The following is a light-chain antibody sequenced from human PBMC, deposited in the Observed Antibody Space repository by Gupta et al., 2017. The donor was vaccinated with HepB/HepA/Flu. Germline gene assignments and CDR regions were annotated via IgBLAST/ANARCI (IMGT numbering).Light chain of an antibody. Sequence: QSVLTQPPSVSAPPGQKVTISCSGSNSNIGNNFVSWYQQFPGTAPKLLIYDSNKRPSGIPERFSGSKSGTSATLDIIGLQTGDEADYYCGTWDTTLNAGVFGGGTKLTVL. V-gene: IGLV1-51*01. CDR1: NSNIGNNF. CDR2: DSN. CDR3: GTWDTTLNAGV. J-gene: IGLJ3*02.